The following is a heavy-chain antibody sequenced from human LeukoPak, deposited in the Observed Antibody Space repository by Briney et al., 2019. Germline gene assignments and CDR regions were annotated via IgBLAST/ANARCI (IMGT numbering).Heavy chain of an antibody. V-gene: IGHV3-30*02. CDR2: VRYDQSAT. CDR1: GFNFSIYG. J-gene: IGHJ4*02. CDR3: VKDQGECPGSRCYLRFLEY. Sequence: PGGSLRLSCAASGFNFSIYGMHWVRQAPGKGLGWVTFVRYDQSATVYADSVQGRFAISRDNSKNTVYLQMNSLRVEDTALCFCVKDQGECPGSRCYLRFLEYWGQGTLVIVSS. D-gene: IGHD3-3*01.